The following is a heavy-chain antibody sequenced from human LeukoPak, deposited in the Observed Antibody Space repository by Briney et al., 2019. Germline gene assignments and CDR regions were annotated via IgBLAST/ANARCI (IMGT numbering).Heavy chain of an antibody. J-gene: IGHJ3*01. Sequence: GGSLRLSCASSGFTFTTSWMHWFRQAPGGGLVWVSRIASDGTSTTYADSVKGRFTISRDNAKNTLNLQMNSLRAEDTAVYYCARDQYSSTWYRGAFDVWGQGTMVSVSS. V-gene: IGHV3-74*01. CDR3: ARDQYSSTWYRGAFDV. CDR1: GFTFTTSW. CDR2: IASDGTST. D-gene: IGHD6-13*01.